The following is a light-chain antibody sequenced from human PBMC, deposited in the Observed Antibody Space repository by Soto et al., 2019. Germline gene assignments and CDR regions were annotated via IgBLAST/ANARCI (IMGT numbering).Light chain of an antibody. CDR1: SGHSSYA. J-gene: IGLJ2*01. CDR3: QTWDTGARVV. V-gene: IGLV4-69*01. Sequence: QPVLTQSPSASASLGASVKLTCTLSSGHSSYAIAWHQQQPEKGPRYLMKLSIDGSHSKGDGSPDRFSGSSSGAERYLTISSLQSEDEADYYCQTWDTGARVVFGGGTKLTVL. CDR2: LSIDGSH.